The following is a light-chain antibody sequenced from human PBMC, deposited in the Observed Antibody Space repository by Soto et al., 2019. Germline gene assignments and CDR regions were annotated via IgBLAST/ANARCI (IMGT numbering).Light chain of an antibody. J-gene: IGKJ2*01. V-gene: IGKV3-20*01. CDR1: QSVGSNY. Sequence: EIVLTQSPGTLSLSPGDRATLSCRASQSVGSNYLAWYQKKPGQAPRLLIYGASSRATGIPGRFRGSGSGTDFTLTISGLEPEDFAVYYCQQYGNSPRYTFGQGTKLEIK. CDR3: QQYGNSPRYT. CDR2: GAS.